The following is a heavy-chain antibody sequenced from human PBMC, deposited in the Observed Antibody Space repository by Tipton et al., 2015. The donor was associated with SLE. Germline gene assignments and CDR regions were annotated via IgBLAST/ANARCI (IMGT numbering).Heavy chain of an antibody. CDR2: ISGSGGAT. D-gene: IGHD3-10*01. CDR3: ARSLYGSDSYYDYDY. V-gene: IGHV3-23*01. J-gene: IGHJ4*02. Sequence: SLRLSCAASGFTFSRHAMNWVRQAPGKGLEWVSAISGSGGATYYADSVKGRFTMSRDNSKNTLYLQMNNLRAEDTALYYCARSLYGSDSYYDYDYWGQGSLVTVSS. CDR1: GFTFSRHA.